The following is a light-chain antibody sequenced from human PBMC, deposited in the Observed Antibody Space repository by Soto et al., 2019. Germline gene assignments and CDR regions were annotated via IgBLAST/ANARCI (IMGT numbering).Light chain of an antibody. V-gene: IGLV2-14*03. J-gene: IGLJ2*01. CDR3: SSYTSTITLVV. Sequence: QSVLTQPASVSASPGQSITLSCTGTSSDIGDYNYVSWYQQRPGEAPKLILYEVENRPSGISDRFSGSKSGNTASLTISGLRTEDEADYYCSSYTSTITLVVFGGGTKVTVL. CDR2: EVE. CDR1: SSDIGDYNY.